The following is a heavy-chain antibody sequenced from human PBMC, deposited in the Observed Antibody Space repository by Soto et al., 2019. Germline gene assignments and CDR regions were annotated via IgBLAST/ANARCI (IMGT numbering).Heavy chain of an antibody. CDR2: ISSSSSTI. J-gene: IGHJ6*02. CDR1: GFTFSSYS. CDR3: ARDETLAAAASGHYYYGMDV. Sequence: EVQLVESGGGLVQPGGSLRLSCAASGFTFSSYSMNWVRQAPGKGLEWVSYISSSSSTIYYADSVKGRFTISRDNAKNSLYLQMNSLRDEDTAVYYCARDETLAAAASGHYYYGMDVWGQGTTVTVSS. D-gene: IGHD6-13*01. V-gene: IGHV3-48*02.